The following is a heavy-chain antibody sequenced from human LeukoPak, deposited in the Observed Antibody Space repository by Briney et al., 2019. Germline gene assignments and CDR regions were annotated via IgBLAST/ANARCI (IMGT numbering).Heavy chain of an antibody. D-gene: IGHD2-2*01. CDR3: ARDRGIVVVPAAPFY. CDR2: INPNSGGT. J-gene: IGHJ4*02. V-gene: IGHV1-2*02. Sequence: ASVKVSCKASGYTFTAYYMHWVRQAPGQGLEWMGWINPNSGGTNYAQKFQGRVTMTRDTSISTAYMELSRLGSDDTAVYYCARDRGIVVVPAAPFYWGQGTLVTVSS. CDR1: GYTFTAYY.